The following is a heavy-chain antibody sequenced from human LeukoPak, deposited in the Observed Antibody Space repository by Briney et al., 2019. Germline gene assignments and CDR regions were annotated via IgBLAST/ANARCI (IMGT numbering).Heavy chain of an antibody. V-gene: IGHV3-23*01. CDR3: AKGKIVVVPAATIGY. CDR1: GCPFSSYA. J-gene: IGHJ4*02. D-gene: IGHD2-2*01. CDR2: ISGSGGST. Sequence: GGSLRLPCPSSGCPFSSYAISWVRQPPGKGLGGVGAISGSGGSTYYTASVKGRFTISRDKSKNTLYLQMNSLRAEDTAAYYCAKGKIVVVPAATIGYWGQGTLVTVSS.